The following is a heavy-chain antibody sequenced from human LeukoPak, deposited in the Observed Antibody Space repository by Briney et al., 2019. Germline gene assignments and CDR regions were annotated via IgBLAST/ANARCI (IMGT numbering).Heavy chain of an antibody. Sequence: GGSLRLSRAASGFIFEDFGMNWVRQAPGKGLEWVSGMNWNGGSTNYADSVKGRFTMSRDNAKNTLYLEMDGLRAEDTAFYYCARDSALTNWGSGWYFDLWGRGTPVTVSS. D-gene: IGHD7-27*01. V-gene: IGHV3-20*04. J-gene: IGHJ2*01. CDR2: MNWNGGST. CDR3: ARDSALTNWGSGWYFDL. CDR1: GFIFEDFG.